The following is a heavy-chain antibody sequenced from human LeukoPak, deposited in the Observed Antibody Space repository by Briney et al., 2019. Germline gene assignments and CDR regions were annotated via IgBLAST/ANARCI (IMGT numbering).Heavy chain of an antibody. D-gene: IGHD4-11*01. V-gene: IGHV3-48*04. CDR1: GFTFSSYS. Sequence: PGGSMRLSCAASGFTFSSYSMNWVRQAPGNGLEWVSYISSSGSTIYYADSVKGRFAIYRDNAKNSLYVQMNSLRAEDTAVYYCERDLDYREFDYWGQGTLVTVSS. CDR3: ERDLDYREFDY. CDR2: ISSSGSTI. J-gene: IGHJ4*02.